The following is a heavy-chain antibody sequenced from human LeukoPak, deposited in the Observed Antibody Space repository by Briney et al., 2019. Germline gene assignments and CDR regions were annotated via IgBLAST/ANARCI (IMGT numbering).Heavy chain of an antibody. Sequence: GGSLRLSCAASGFTFSSYAMHWVRQAPGKGLEWVAVISYDGSNKYYADSVKGRFTISRDNSKNTLYLQMNSLRAEDTAVYYCAKDTGSSHYWGQGTLVTVSS. J-gene: IGHJ4*02. CDR2: ISYDGSNK. D-gene: IGHD3-10*01. CDR3: AKDTGSSHY. V-gene: IGHV3-30*04. CDR1: GFTFSSYA.